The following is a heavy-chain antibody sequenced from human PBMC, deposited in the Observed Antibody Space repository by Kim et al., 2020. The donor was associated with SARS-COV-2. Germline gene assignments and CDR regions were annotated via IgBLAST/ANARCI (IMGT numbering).Heavy chain of an antibody. J-gene: IGHJ6*02. CDR3: ASDPGHPKGMGG. Sequence: YYAGSVKARFTIPQDNSKNTVYLQMTTLRAEDTAVCYCASDPGHPKGMGGWGQGTKVTVSS. V-gene: IGHV3-64*04.